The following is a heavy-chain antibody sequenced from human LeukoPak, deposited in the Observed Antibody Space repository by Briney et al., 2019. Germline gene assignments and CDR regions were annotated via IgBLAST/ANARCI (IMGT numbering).Heavy chain of an antibody. CDR2: IGISSGNT. D-gene: IGHD1-1*01. V-gene: IGHV3-21*05. CDR3: ARDHNYAFDN. J-gene: IGHJ4*02. Sequence: GGSLRLSCTASGFPFSEYSMNWVRQAPGKGLEWISYIGISSGNTKYADSVKGRFTISADNARNSLYLQMNSLRVEDTAVYYCARDHNYAFDNWGQGTLVSVSS. CDR1: GFPFSEYS.